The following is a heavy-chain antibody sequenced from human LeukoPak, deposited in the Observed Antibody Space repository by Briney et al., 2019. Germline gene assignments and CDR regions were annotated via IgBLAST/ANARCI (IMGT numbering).Heavy chain of an antibody. CDR2: ISGSGGST. Sequence: GGSLRLSCAASGFTFSSYAMSWVRQAPGKGLEWVSAISGSGGSTYYADSVKGRFNISRDKSKNTLYLQMNSLRAEDTAVYYCPNPPQYSYDWEYGDYWGQGTLVTVSS. CDR1: GFTFSSYA. CDR3: PNPPQYSYDWEYGDY. V-gene: IGHV3-23*01. D-gene: IGHD5-18*01. J-gene: IGHJ4*02.